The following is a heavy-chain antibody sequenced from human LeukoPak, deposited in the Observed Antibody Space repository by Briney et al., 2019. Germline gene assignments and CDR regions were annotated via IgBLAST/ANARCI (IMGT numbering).Heavy chain of an antibody. CDR2: INHSGST. J-gene: IGHJ4*02. Sequence: KPSETLSLTCAVYGGSFSSYYWSWIRQPPGKGLEWIGEINHSGSTNYNPSLKSRVTISVDTSKNQFSLKLSSVTAADTAVYYCARVVGLWSGDYWGQGTLVTVSS. CDR3: ARVVGLWSGDY. V-gene: IGHV4-34*01. CDR1: GGSFSSYY. D-gene: IGHD3-10*01.